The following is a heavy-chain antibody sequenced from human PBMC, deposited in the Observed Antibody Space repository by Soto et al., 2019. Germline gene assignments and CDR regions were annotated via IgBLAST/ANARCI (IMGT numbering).Heavy chain of an antibody. V-gene: IGHV4-39*01. CDR2: IYYSGST. CDR3: ARHAVVVVAASTGYFQH. J-gene: IGHJ1*01. CDR1: GGSISSSSYY. D-gene: IGHD2-15*01. Sequence: SETLSLTCTVSGGSISSSSYYWGWIRQPPGKGLEWIGSIYYSGSTYYNPSLKSRVTISVDTSKNQFSLKLSSVTAADTAVYYCARHAVVVVAASTGYFQHWGQGTLVTVSS.